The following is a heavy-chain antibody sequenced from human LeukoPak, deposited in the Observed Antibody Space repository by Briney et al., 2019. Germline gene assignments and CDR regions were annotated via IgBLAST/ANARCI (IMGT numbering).Heavy chain of an antibody. CDR3: ARDHYDSSGYFHHNWFDP. J-gene: IGHJ5*02. CDR2: IYYSGST. D-gene: IGHD3-22*01. CDR1: GGSISSYY. V-gene: IGHV4-59*01. Sequence: SETLSLTCTVSGGSISSYYWSWIRQPPGKGLEWIGYIYYSGSTNYNPSLKSRVTISVDTSKNQFSLKLSSVTAADTAVYYCARDHYDSSGYFHHNWFDPWGQGTLVTVSS.